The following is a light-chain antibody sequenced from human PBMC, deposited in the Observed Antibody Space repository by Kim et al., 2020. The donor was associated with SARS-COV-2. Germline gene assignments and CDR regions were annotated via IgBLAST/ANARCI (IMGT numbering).Light chain of an antibody. J-gene: IGLJ3*02. CDR3: VLYMGSGIWV. V-gene: IGLV8-61*01. Sequence: QTVVTQEPSFSVSPGGTVTLTCGLKSGSGSTSLYPSWYQQTPGQAPRTLIYSTNTRSSGVPARFSGSIRGNKAALTITGAQADDEADYYCVLYMGSGIWVFGGGTKLTVL. CDR2: STN. CDR1: SGSGSTSLY.